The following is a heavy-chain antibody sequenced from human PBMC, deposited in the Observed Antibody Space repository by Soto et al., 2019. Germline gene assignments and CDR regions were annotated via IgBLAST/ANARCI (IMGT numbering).Heavy chain of an antibody. Sequence: ASVKVSCKASGYTFTSYGISWVRQAPGQGLEWMGWISAYNGNTNYAQKPQGRVTMTTDTSTSTAYMELRSLRSDDTAVYYCARDSDDFWSGNDAFDIWGQGTMVTVSS. J-gene: IGHJ3*02. V-gene: IGHV1-18*01. CDR2: ISAYNGNT. CDR3: ARDSDDFWSGNDAFDI. D-gene: IGHD3-3*01. CDR1: GYTFTSYG.